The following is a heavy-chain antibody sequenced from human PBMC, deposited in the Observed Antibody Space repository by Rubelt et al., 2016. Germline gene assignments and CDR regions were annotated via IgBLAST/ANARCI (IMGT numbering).Heavy chain of an antibody. J-gene: IGHJ4*02. V-gene: IGHV3-21*01. D-gene: IGHD3-10*01. CDR1: GFTFSSYG. CDR2: ISSSSSYI. CDR3: AFGRITMVRPNGYFDY. Sequence: VQLVESGGGVVQPGRSLRLSCAASGFTFSSYGMHWVRQAPGKGLEWVSSISSSSSYIYYADSVKGRFTISRDKAKNSLYLQMNSLRAEDTAVYYCAFGRITMVRPNGYFDYWGQGTLVTVSS.